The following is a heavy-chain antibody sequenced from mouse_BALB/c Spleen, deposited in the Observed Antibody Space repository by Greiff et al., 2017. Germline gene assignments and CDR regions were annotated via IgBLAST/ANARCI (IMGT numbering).Heavy chain of an antibody. D-gene: IGHD4-1*01. Sequence: DVHLVESGGGLVQPGGSLKLSCAASGFTFSSYTMSWVRQTPEKRLEWVAYISNGGGSTYYPDTVKGRFTISRDNAKNTLYLQMSSLKSEDTAMYYCARHNLGYYAMDYWGQGTSVTVSS. CDR1: GFTFSSYT. CDR2: ISNGGGST. V-gene: IGHV5-12-2*01. J-gene: IGHJ4*01. CDR3: ARHNLGYYAMDY.